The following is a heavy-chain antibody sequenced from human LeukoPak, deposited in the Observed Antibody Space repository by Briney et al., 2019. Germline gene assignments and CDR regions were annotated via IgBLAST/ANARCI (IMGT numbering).Heavy chain of an antibody. CDR1: GYTFTSYY. Sequence: GASVKVSCKASGYTFTSYYMHWVRQAPGQGLEWMGIINPSGGSTSYAQKFQGRVTMTRDTSTSTVYMELSSLRSEDTAVYYCARDPVTHDSSGYYFDYWSQGTLVTVSS. CDR2: INPSGGST. CDR3: ARDPVTHDSSGYYFDY. J-gene: IGHJ4*02. D-gene: IGHD3-22*01. V-gene: IGHV1-46*01.